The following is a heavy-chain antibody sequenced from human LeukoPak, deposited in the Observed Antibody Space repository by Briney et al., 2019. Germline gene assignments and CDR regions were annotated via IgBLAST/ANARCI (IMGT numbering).Heavy chain of an antibody. J-gene: IGHJ4*02. V-gene: IGHV6-1*01. CDR3: ARGGGSHYEIDY. Sequence: SQTLSLTFGISGDSVSSNSAVWNWIRQSPSRGLEWLGRTYYRSKWYNDYAESVKSRITVNPDTSKNQFSLQLNSVTAADTAVYFCARGGGSHYEIDYWGQGTLVTVSS. D-gene: IGHD3-10*01. CDR1: GDSVSSNSAV. CDR2: TYYRSKWYN.